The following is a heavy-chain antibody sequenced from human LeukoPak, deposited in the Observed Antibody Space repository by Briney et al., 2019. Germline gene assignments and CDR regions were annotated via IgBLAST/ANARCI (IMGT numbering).Heavy chain of an antibody. D-gene: IGHD5-18*01. CDR1: GFTLSSYG. J-gene: IGHJ3*02. Sequence: GGSLRLSCAASGFTLSSYGMHWVRQAPGKGLEWVAVISYDGSNKYYADSVKGRFTISRDNSKNTLYLQMNSLRAEDTAVYYCAKELTWIQLWPPGAFDIWGQGTMVTVSS. V-gene: IGHV3-30*18. CDR3: AKELTWIQLWPPGAFDI. CDR2: ISYDGSNK.